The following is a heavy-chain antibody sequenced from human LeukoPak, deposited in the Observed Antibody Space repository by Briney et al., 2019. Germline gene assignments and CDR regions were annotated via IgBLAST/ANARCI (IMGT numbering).Heavy chain of an antibody. Sequence: GGSLRLSCAASGFTFSSYAMHWVRQAPGKGLEWVAVISYDGSNKYYADSVKGRFTISRDNSKNTLYLQMNSLRAEDTAVYYCAKAVAAAGIDYWGQGTLVTVSS. CDR2: ISYDGSNK. J-gene: IGHJ4*02. CDR3: AKAVAAAGIDY. V-gene: IGHV3-30-3*01. D-gene: IGHD6-13*01. CDR1: GFTFSSYA.